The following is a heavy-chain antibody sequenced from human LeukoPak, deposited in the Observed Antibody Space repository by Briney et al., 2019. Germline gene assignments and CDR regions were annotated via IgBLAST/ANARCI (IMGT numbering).Heavy chain of an antibody. CDR1: GGSISSGNYY. J-gene: IGHJ4*02. D-gene: IGHD3-16*01. Sequence: PSETLSLTCTVSGGSISSGNYYWGWIRQPPGKGLDWIASIHYSGTTYYNPSLKSRVTISVDTSKNHFSLKLSSVTAADTAVYYCARDQGGVGYWGQGTLVTVSS. V-gene: IGHV4-39*02. CDR2: IHYSGTT. CDR3: ARDQGGVGY.